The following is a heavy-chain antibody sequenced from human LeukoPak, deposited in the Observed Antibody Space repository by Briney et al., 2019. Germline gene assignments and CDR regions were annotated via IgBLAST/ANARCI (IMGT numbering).Heavy chain of an antibody. J-gene: IGHJ4*02. V-gene: IGHV3-7*05. CDR2: IQEDGSEK. CDR3: DRKPPLYFK. Sequence: PGGSLRLSCAASGFTFSSYWMSWVRQAPGKGLEWVANIQEDGSEKYYVDSVKGRFTISRDNAKNSLYLQMNSLRAEDTAVYYCDRKPPLYFKWGQGNLVTVSS. CDR1: GFTFSSYW. D-gene: IGHD2-8*01.